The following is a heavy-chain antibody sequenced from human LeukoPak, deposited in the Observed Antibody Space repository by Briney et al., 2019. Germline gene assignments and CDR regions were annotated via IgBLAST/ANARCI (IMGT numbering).Heavy chain of an antibody. CDR1: GFSLSKYC. J-gene: IGHJ4*02. CDR3: VRVLGGDIGGFDS. V-gene: IGHV3-48*01. CDR2: ISISSSTI. Sequence: GGSLRLSCAGSGFSLSKYCMNWVRQAPGKGLEWVSYISISSSTIYYADSVKGRFTISRDNAKNSLYLQMNSLRGEDTAVYYCVRVLGGDIGGFDSCGQGTLVTVSS. D-gene: IGHD2-21*02.